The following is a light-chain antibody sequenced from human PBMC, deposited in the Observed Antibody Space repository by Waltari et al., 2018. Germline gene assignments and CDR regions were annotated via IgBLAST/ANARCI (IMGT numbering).Light chain of an antibody. Sequence: ELVMTQSPATLSVSPGERASLSCRASQSASTSLAWYQQTPGQAPRLLIYRASTRAAGIPGRFSGSGSGTEFTLTIRSLQSEDSAIYYCQQYNIWPWTFGQGTKVDIK. CDR2: RAS. CDR3: QQYNIWPWT. CDR1: QSASTS. V-gene: IGKV3-15*01. J-gene: IGKJ1*01.